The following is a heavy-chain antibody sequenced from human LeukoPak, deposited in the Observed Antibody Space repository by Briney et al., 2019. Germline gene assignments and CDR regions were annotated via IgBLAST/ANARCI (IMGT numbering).Heavy chain of an antibody. CDR1: RGTFSSYA. CDR3: ARDRSYYGSGSYRYYFDY. Sequence: GASVKVSCKASRGTFSSYAISWVRQAPGQGLEWMGGIIPIFGTANYAQKFQGRVTITADESTSTAYMELSSLGSEDTAVYYCARDRSYYGSGSYRYYFDYWGQGTLVTVSS. D-gene: IGHD3-10*01. J-gene: IGHJ4*02. CDR2: IIPIFGTA. V-gene: IGHV1-69*13.